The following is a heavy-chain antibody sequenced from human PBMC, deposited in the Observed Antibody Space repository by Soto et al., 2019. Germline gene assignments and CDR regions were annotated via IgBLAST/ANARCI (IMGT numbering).Heavy chain of an antibody. Sequence: QVHLVQSGAEVKKPGASGKVACKGSGYAFTTYGITWVRQAPGQGLEWMGWVSAHNGNTNYAQQLQGRVTVTRDTYPSTAYMELRSLRSDDTAVYYCARGRYGDYWGQGALVTVSS. V-gene: IGHV1-18*01. CDR1: GYAFTTYG. CDR2: VSAHNGNT. CDR3: ARGRYGDY. D-gene: IGHD1-1*01. J-gene: IGHJ4*02.